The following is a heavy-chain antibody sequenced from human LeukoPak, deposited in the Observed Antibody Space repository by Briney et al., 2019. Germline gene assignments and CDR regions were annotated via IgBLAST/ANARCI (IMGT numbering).Heavy chain of an antibody. Sequence: SSVKVPCKASGGTFSSYAISWVRQAPGQGLEWMGGIIPIFGTANYAQKFQGGVTITTDESTSTAYMELSSLRSEDTAVYYCARVRGLDYDSSGYYYVDYWGQGTLVTVSS. CDR2: IIPIFGTA. D-gene: IGHD3-22*01. CDR1: GGTFSSYA. V-gene: IGHV1-69*05. CDR3: ARVRGLDYDSSGYYYVDY. J-gene: IGHJ4*02.